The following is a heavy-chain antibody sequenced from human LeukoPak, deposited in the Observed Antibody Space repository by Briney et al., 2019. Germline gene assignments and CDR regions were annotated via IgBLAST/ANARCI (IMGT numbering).Heavy chain of an antibody. CDR1: GFTFSIYA. Sequence: PGGSLRLSCAASGFTFSIYAMSWVRQAPGKGLEWVSAISGSGGSTYYADSVKGRFTISRDNSKNTLYLQMNSLRAEDTAVYYCAKIFGYYDSSGSGGNDYWGQGTLVTVSS. CDR3: AKIFGYYDSSGSGGNDY. CDR2: ISGSGGST. V-gene: IGHV3-23*01. D-gene: IGHD3-22*01. J-gene: IGHJ4*02.